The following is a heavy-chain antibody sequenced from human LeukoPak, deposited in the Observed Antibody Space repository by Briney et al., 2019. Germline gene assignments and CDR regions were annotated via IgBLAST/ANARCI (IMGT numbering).Heavy chain of an antibody. CDR2: FNPEDGET. V-gene: IGHV1-24*01. J-gene: IGHJ4*02. Sequence: ASVKVSCKASGGTFSSYAISWVRQAPGQGLEWMGGFNPEDGETFYARKFQGRVNMTEDTSTDTAYMELSSLSYDDTAVYYCATDGAGDYLNHWGQGTLVTVSS. D-gene: IGHD4-17*01. CDR1: GGTFSSYA. CDR3: ATDGAGDYLNH.